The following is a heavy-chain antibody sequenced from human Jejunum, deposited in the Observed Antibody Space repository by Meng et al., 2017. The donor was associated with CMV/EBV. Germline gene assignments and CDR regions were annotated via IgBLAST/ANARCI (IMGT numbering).Heavy chain of an antibody. CDR2: LYYSGST. CDR1: GDSIIRSIYC. D-gene: IGHD6-19*01. Sequence: PQQHGARPGLLEHSETPSPTFTGAGDSIIRSIYCWGWHRQPPGKGLEWSGSLYYSGSTYSTPSLQIRVSISVDTSKNQFSLKLRSVTAADTAIYYCGRPGGAGWFYFDFWGQGILVTVSS. V-gene: IGHV4-39*07. J-gene: IGHJ4*02. CDR3: GRPGGAGWFYFDF.